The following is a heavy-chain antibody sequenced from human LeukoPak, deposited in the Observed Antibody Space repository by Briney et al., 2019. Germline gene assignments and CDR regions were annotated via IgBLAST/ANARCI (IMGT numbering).Heavy chain of an antibody. D-gene: IGHD2-2*01. CDR1: GYTFTSYD. J-gene: IGHJ5*02. V-gene: IGHV1-8*01. CDR3: ARGLSLGYCSSTSCSWFDP. Sequence: ASVKVSCKASGYTFTSYDINWVRRATGQGLEWMGWMNPNSGNTGYAQKFQGRVTMTRNTSITTVYMELSSLRSEDTAVYYCARGLSLGYCSSTSCSWFDPWGQGTLVTVSS. CDR2: MNPNSGNT.